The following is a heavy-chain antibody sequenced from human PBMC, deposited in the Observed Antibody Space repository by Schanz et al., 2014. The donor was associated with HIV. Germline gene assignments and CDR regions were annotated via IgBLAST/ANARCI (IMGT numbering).Heavy chain of an antibody. V-gene: IGHV3-30-3*01. D-gene: IGHD6-13*01. J-gene: IGHJ6*02. CDR1: FFTFSTSS. CDR2: ISFDGSNK. Sequence: QVQLVESGGGVVQPGRSLRLSFAASFFTFSTSSLPFFLPSPGKGLEWMAVISFDGSNKYYADSVKGQFTISRDNSKNTLYLQMNSLRAEDTAVYYCAREKYSSTWWRAGLYFYGMDVWGQGTTVTVSS. CDR3: AREKYSSTWWRAGLYFYGMDV.